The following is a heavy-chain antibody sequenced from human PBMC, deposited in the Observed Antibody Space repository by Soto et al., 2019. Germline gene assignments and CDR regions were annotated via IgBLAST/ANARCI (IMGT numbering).Heavy chain of an antibody. CDR2: IHYSGST. V-gene: IGHV4-31*03. D-gene: IGHD1-1*01. CDR3: SGALLRERYYQYGMDV. J-gene: IGHJ6*02. Sequence: QVQLQESGPGLVKPSETLSLTCTVSGGSISSGGYYWNWIRQLPGKGLEWIGLIHYSGSTYYNPSLKSRVTISLDTSKNQFSLKLSSVTPADTALYYCSGALLRERYYQYGMDVWGQGTTVTVSS. CDR1: GGSISSGGYY.